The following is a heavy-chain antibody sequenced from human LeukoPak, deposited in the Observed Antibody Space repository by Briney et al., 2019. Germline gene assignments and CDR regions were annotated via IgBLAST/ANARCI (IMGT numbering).Heavy chain of an antibody. V-gene: IGHV4-59*01. D-gene: IGHD1-14*01. CDR1: GGSISRYY. CDR2: IYYSGTT. J-gene: IGHJ4*02. Sequence: PSETLSLTCTVSGGSISRYYWSWIRQPPGKGLEWIGYIYYSGTTNYNPSLKSRVAISVDTSKNQFSLKLSSVTAADTAVYYCARGTTGGALFDYWGQGTLVTVSS. CDR3: ARGTTGGALFDY.